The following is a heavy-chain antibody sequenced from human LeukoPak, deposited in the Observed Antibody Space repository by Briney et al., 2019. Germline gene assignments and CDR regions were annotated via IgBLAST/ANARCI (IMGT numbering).Heavy chain of an antibody. CDR2: ISGSGGST. CDR1: GFTFSSYA. J-gene: IGHJ4*02. CDR3: PKVMTRTMVRGVPPSDY. D-gene: IGHD3-10*01. Sequence: GGSLRLSCAASGFTFSSYAMSWVRQAPGKELAWVSAISGSGGSTYYADSVKGRFTISRENSKNTLYLQMNSLRAEDTAVYSCPKVMTRTMVRGVPPSDYWGQGTLVTVSS. V-gene: IGHV3-23*01.